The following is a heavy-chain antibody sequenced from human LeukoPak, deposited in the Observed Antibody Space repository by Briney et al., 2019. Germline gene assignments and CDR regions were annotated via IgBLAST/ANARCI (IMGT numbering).Heavy chain of an antibody. Sequence: ASVKVSCKASGYTFTGYHMHWVRQAPGQGLEWMGWINPNSGGTNYAQKFQGRVTMTRDTSISTAYMELYRLRSDDTAVYYCAVTHWLVGATLYMDVWGKGTTVTVSS. CDR2: INPNSGGT. V-gene: IGHV1-2*02. D-gene: IGHD1-26*01. CDR1: GYTFTGYH. CDR3: AVTHWLVGATLYMDV. J-gene: IGHJ6*03.